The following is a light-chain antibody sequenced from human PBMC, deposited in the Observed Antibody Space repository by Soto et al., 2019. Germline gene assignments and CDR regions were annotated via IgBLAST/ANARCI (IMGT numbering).Light chain of an antibody. CDR2: GAS. Sequence: EIVLAQSPATLSCSGGGRATLSLRAIQSVSSYLAWYQQKPFQAPSLLIYGASNRATGIPARFSGSGSGTDFTLPISSLEPEDFAVYYCQQRSNWRITFGQRTRLEI. V-gene: IGKV3-11*01. J-gene: IGKJ5*01. CDR3: QQRSNWRIT. CDR1: QSVSSY.